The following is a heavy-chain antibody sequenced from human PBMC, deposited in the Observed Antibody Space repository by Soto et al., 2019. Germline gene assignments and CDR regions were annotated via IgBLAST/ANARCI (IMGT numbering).Heavy chain of an antibody. Sequence: PSETLSLTCSVSGDSVNSENYYRTWIRQSPGKRLERIGYAHSSGRTNYNPSLKSRVTISVDTPMNQFSLKLPSVTAADTALYYCARDIRGYSRAFDYWGQGTLVTVSS. CDR3: ARDIRGYSRAFDY. J-gene: IGHJ4*02. V-gene: IGHV4-61*01. D-gene: IGHD5-18*01. CDR2: AHSSGRT. CDR1: GDSVNSENYY.